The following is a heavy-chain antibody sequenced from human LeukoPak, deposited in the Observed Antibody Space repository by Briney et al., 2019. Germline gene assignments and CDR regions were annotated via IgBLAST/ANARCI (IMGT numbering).Heavy chain of an antibody. D-gene: IGHD3-10*01. V-gene: IGHV4-59*12. CDR1: GGSINSFY. CDR2: IYYIGST. J-gene: IGHJ4*02. Sequence: PSETLSLTCTVSGGSINSFYWSWIRQPPGKGLEWIGYIYYIGSTNYNPSLKSRVTMSVDTSKNQFSLKLSSVTAADTAVYSCARRYGSGSSGTFDYWGQGTLVTVSS. CDR3: ARRYGSGSSGTFDY.